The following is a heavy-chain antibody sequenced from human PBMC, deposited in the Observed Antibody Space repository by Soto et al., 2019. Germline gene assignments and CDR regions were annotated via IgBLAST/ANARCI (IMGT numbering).Heavy chain of an antibody. CDR3: ARLVVVAPVANA. CDR1: GGSIIYNSYC. J-gene: IGHJ5*02. CDR2: IFYTGTT. Sequence: SETLSLTCSVSGGSIIYNSYCCGWIRQPPGKGLEWVGGIFYTGTTYYSPSLKDRVTISVDTSKNSFSLNLTSVTAADTAVYFCARLVVVAPVANAWGQGTLVTVSS. D-gene: IGHD2-2*01. V-gene: IGHV4-39*02.